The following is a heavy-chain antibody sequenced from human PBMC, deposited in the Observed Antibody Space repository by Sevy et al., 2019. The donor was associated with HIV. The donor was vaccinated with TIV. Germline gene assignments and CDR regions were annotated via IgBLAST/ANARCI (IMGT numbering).Heavy chain of an antibody. D-gene: IGHD2-15*01. J-gene: IGHJ4*02. V-gene: IGHV3-21*01. CDR3: VGDWGCSSSSCLLYFDY. CDR2: ISSSSNYI. Sequence: GGSLRLSCVVSGFTFSKYPMNWVRQAPGKGLEWVSSISSSSNYIYYGDSVKGRFTSSRDNAKNSLYLQMNSLRADDTAVYYCVGDWGCSSSSCLLYFDYWGQGILVTVSS. CDR1: GFTFSKYP.